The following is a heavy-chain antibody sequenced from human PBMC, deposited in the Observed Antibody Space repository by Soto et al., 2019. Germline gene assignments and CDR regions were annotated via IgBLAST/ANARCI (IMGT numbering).Heavy chain of an antibody. V-gene: IGHV4-39*02. Sequence: PSETLSLTCTVSGGSISSSSYHWAWIRQPPGKGLEWMGNIYYTGTTYYNPSLDSRVTISVDASKNQFSLNLRSVTAADTAVYYCAREPINWGQGTLVTVSS. J-gene: IGHJ4*02. CDR2: IYYTGTT. D-gene: IGHD5-12*01. CDR1: GGSISSSSYH. CDR3: AREPIN.